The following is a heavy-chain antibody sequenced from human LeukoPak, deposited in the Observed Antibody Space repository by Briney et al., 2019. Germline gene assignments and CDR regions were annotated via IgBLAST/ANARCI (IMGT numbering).Heavy chain of an antibody. CDR2: INWNGGST. CDR1: GFTFDDYG. CDR3: ASLRGDYVGKDFDY. Sequence: PGGSLRLSCAASGFTFDDYGMSWVRQAPGKGLEWVSGINWNGGSTGYADSVKGRFTISRDNAKNSLYLQMNSLRAEDTALYYCASLRGDYVGKDFDYWGQGTLVTVSS. J-gene: IGHJ4*02. V-gene: IGHV3-20*04. D-gene: IGHD4-17*01.